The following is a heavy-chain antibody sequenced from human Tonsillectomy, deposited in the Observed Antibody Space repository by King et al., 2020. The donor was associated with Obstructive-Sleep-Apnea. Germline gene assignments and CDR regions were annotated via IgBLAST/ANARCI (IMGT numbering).Heavy chain of an antibody. J-gene: IGHJ4*02. CDR3: ARVVGAIIY. D-gene: IGHD1-26*01. CDR1: GFTISSNY. V-gene: IGHV3-66*01. CDR2: IYTGGGT. Sequence: QLVQSGGVLVQPGGSLRLSCAASGFTISSNYMSWVRQAPGKGLEWVSVIYTGGGTYYADSVKGRFTISRDNSKNTLHLQMNSLRAEDTAVYYCARVVGAIIYWGQGTLVTVSS.